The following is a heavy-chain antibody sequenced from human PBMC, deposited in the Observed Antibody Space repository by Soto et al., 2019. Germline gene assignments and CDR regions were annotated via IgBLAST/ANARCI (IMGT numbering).Heavy chain of an antibody. V-gene: IGHV1-18*01. J-gene: IGHJ4*01. CDR1: GYTFTGYS. CDR2: ISAYSGDT. CDR3: ARLYGSYGDYAWSLKY. Sequence: QVQLVQSGAEVKKPGASVKVSCKASGYTFTGYSVGWVRQAPGQGLEWMGWISAYSGDTYYAQRFQDRLTMTTDASTITAYMERTSLRSDDTAVYYCARLYGSYGDYAWSLKYWGHVTLVTVSS. D-gene: IGHD4-17*01.